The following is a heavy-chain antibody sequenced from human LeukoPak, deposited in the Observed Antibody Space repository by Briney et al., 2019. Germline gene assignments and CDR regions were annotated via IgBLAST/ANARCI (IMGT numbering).Heavy chain of an antibody. V-gene: IGHV1-69*02. D-gene: IGHD2-15*01. CDR3: ARPAADAEYFQH. CDR1: GGTFSSYT. Sequence: GSSVKVSCKASGGTFSSYTISWVRQAPGQGLEWMGRIIPILGIANYAQKFQGRVTITADKSTSPAYMELSSLRSEDTAVYYCARPAADAEYFQHWGQGTLVTVSS. J-gene: IGHJ1*01. CDR2: IIPILGIA.